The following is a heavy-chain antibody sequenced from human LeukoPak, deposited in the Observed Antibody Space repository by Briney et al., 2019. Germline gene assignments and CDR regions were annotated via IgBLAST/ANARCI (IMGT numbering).Heavy chain of an antibody. CDR3: ATQLTGSGWPYYFHY. D-gene: IGHD6-19*01. J-gene: IGHJ4*02. V-gene: IGHV4-59*08. CDR1: GTSISSYY. Sequence: PSETLSLTCTVSGTSISSYYWNWIRQPPGKGLEWIGYIDNTGSTNYNPSLKSRVTISVDTSKNQFSLNLSSVTAADTAVYYCATQLTGSGWPYYFHYWGQGTLVTVSS. CDR2: IDNTGST.